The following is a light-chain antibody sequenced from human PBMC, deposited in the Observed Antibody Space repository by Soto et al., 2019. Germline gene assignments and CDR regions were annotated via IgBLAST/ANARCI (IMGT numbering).Light chain of an antibody. CDR2: DQS. V-gene: IGKV3-11*01. Sequence: EIVLTQSPATLSLSPGERATLSCRASQSVSTSLAWYQQKPGQAPRLLIYDQSDRTTAIPARFSGSGSGTDFTLFICILDPEDFAVYYCNQRSNWPLTFCGGTKVYIK. J-gene: IGKJ4*01. CDR3: NQRSNWPLT. CDR1: QSVSTS.